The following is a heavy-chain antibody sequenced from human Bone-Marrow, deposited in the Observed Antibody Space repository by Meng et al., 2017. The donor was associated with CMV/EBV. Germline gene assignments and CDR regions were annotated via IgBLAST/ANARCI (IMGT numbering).Heavy chain of an antibody. CDR1: GSTFSTYA. D-gene: IGHD1-26*01. V-gene: IGHV3-23*01. J-gene: IGHJ4*02. CDR2: VSGGDGTT. Sequence: GESLKISCVSSGSTFSTYAMSWVRQAPGKGLEWVAAVSGGDGTTYYADSVKGRFTISRDNSKNTLYLQMNSLRAEDTAVYYCAKESGSRWFDYWGQGTLVTVSS. CDR3: AKESGSRWFDY.